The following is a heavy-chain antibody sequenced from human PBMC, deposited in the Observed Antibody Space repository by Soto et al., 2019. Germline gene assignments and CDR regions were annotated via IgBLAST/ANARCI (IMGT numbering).Heavy chain of an antibody. CDR3: ARLYYDRSDYHYVDS. CDR1: GVSISSYY. J-gene: IGHJ4*02. V-gene: IGHV4-59*01. Sequence: SETLSLTCTVSGVSISSYYWTWIRQPPGHGLEWIGYVSHLGGTNYNPSLKSRVTISVDTSKNQFSLRLTSMTAADTAMYYCARLYYDRSDYHYVDSWGQGTLVTVSS. D-gene: IGHD3-22*01. CDR2: VSHLGGT.